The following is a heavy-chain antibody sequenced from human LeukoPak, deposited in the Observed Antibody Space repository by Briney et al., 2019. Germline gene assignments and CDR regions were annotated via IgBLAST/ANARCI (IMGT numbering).Heavy chain of an antibody. CDR2: ISSTGNTI. V-gene: IGHV3-48*02. Sequence: GGSLRLSCAASGFTFSTYSMDWVRQAPGKGLEWVSYISSTGNTIYYADSVKGRFTISRDNAKNSLYLQMNSLRDEDTAVYYCARDLAYYDFWSSYKYWGQGTLVTVFS. J-gene: IGHJ4*02. D-gene: IGHD3-3*01. CDR1: GFTFSTYS. CDR3: ARDLAYYDFWSSYKY.